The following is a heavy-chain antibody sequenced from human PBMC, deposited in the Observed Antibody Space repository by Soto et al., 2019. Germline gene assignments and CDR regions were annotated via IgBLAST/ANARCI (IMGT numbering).Heavy chain of an antibody. CDR2: ISAGGTST. D-gene: IGHD3-10*01. CDR3: AKSGYGSGSYYFDY. V-gene: IGHV3-23*01. J-gene: IGHJ4*02. Sequence: QLLESGGGLVQPGGSLGLSCAASAFTLSSYAMNWVRQAPGKGLEWVSTISAGGTSTYYADSVKGRFTISRDNSKNTLYLQMNSLRVEDTAVYYCAKSGYGSGSYYFDYWGQGTLVTVSS. CDR1: AFTLSSYA.